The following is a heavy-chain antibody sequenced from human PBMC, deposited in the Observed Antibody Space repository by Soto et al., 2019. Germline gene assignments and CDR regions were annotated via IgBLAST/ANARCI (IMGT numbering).Heavy chain of an antibody. CDR3: TKRRHVLRFLELSSGMEV. V-gene: IGHV3-30*18. J-gene: IGHJ6*02. CDR2: ISDDGSNK. Sequence: RRLSCAASGFTFSNYGMHWVRQAPGKGLEWVAFISDDGSNKYYADSMKGRFTMSRDNSKSTLYLQMNSLRVEDTAVYYCTKRRHVLRFLELSSGMEVWGQGTTVTVSS. CDR1: GFTFSNYG. D-gene: IGHD3-3*01.